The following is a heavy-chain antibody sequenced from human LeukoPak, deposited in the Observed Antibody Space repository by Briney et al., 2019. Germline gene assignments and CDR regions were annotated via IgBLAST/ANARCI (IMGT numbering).Heavy chain of an antibody. V-gene: IGHV4-59*01. CDR3: ARQPFGLLRYFDRKSEYAFDI. CDR2: IYYSGST. J-gene: IGHJ3*02. Sequence: SETLSLTCTVSGGSISSYYWSWIRQPPGKGLEWIGYIYYSGSTNYNPSLKSRVTISVDTSKNQFSLKLSSVTAADTAVYYCARQPFGLLRYFDRKSEYAFDIWGQGTMVTVSS. D-gene: IGHD3-9*01. CDR1: GGSISSYY.